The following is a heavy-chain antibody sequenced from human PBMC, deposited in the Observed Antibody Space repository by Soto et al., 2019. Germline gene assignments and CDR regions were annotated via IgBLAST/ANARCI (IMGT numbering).Heavy chain of an antibody. Sequence: ASVKGSCKASGYTFTRHGISWVRQAPGQGLEWMGRISAYNGNTNYAQDLQDRVTMTTDTSTSTAYMELRSLTSDDTALYYCARDQADCSGGSCYSAEYFHHWGQGTLVTVSS. D-gene: IGHD2-15*01. V-gene: IGHV1-18*01. CDR3: ARDQADCSGGSCYSAEYFHH. J-gene: IGHJ1*01. CDR1: GYTFTRHG. CDR2: ISAYNGNT.